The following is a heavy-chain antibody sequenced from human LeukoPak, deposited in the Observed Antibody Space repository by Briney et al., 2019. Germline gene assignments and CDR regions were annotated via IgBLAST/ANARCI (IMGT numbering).Heavy chain of an antibody. CDR1: GFIFRNYD. J-gene: IGHJ4*02. CDR3: AKDLISAYDPDH. CDR2: IRYAGS. Sequence: GGSLRLSCAASGFIFRNYDIHWVRQAHGKGLERVASIRYAGSYSTHYVEGRFTISRDDSENTLHLQMTSLREEDTALYYYAKDLISAYDPDHWGQGTLVTVSS. V-gene: IGHV3-30*02. D-gene: IGHD5-12*01.